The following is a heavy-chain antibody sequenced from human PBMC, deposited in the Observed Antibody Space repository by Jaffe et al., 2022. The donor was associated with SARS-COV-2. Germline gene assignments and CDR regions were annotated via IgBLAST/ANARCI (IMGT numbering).Heavy chain of an antibody. J-gene: IGHJ3*02. CDR1: GGSLNIDY. CDR2: INYSGSA. CDR3: ARKPLLHSTVNPGAFDI. D-gene: IGHD2-2*01. V-gene: IGHV4-34*02. Sequence: QVQLQQWGAGLLKPSETLSLNCAVYGGSLNIDYWTWIRQPPGKGLEWIGEINYSGSADQNPSLKSRVSISIDTSKNQFSLKLGSVTAADAAVYFCARKPLLHSTVNPGAFDIWGQGTMVTVSS.